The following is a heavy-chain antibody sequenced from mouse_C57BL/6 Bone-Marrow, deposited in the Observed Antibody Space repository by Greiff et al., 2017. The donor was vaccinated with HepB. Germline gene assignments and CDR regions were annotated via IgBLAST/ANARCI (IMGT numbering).Heavy chain of an antibody. D-gene: IGHD2-3*01. V-gene: IGHV1-81*01. Sequence: QVQLQQSGAELARPGASVKLSCKASGYTFTSYGISWVKQRTGQGLEWIGEIYPRSGNTYYNEKFKGKATLTADKSSSSAYMELRSLTSEDSAVYFCARGSIYDGYPYYAMDYWGQGTSFTVSS. CDR3: ARGSIYDGYPYYAMDY. CDR1: GYTFTSYG. CDR2: IYPRSGNT. J-gene: IGHJ4*01.